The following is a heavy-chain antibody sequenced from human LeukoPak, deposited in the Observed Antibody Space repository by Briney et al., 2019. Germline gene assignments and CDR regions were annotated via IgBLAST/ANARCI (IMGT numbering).Heavy chain of an antibody. Sequence: SETLSLTCTVSGGSISSGGYYWSWIRQHPGKGLEWIGYIYYSGSTYYNPSLKSRVTISVDRSKNQFSLKLSSVTAADTAVYYCARAGGYCSGGSCYSNWFDPWGQGTLVTVSS. CDR1: GGSISSGGYY. V-gene: IGHV4-31*03. CDR3: ARAGGYCSGGSCYSNWFDP. J-gene: IGHJ5*02. D-gene: IGHD2-15*01. CDR2: IYYSGST.